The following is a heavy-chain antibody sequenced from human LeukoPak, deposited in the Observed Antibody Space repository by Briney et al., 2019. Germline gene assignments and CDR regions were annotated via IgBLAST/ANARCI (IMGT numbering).Heavy chain of an antibody. CDR2: ITGSTYST. D-gene: IGHD5-24*01. J-gene: IGHJ4*02. CDR1: GFIFSSYG. CDR3: ARGRDGYNLRVEFPI. V-gene: IGHV3-23*01. Sequence: GGSLRLSCAASGFIFSSYGMSWVRQAPGEGLEWISGITGSTYSTYYADSVRGRFTISRDNSKNTLYLQMNSLRAEDTAVYYCARGRDGYNLRVEFPIWGQGTLVTVSS.